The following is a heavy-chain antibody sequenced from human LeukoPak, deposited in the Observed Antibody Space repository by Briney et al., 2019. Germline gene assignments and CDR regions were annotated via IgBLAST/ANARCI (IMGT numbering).Heavy chain of an antibody. V-gene: IGHV1-18*01. CDR1: GYTFTSYG. D-gene: IGHD2-15*01. Sequence: GASVKVSCKASGYTFTSYGISWVRQAPGQGLEWMGWISAYNGNTNYAQKLQGRVTMTTDTSTSTACMELRSLRSDDTAVYYCAREGSGGVPGSTYYYYYGMDVWGQGTTVTVSS. J-gene: IGHJ6*02. CDR3: AREGSGGVPGSTYYYYYGMDV. CDR2: ISAYNGNT.